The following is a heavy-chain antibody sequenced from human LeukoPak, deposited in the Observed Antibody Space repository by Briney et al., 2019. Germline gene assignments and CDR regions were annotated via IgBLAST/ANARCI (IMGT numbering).Heavy chain of an antibody. D-gene: IGHD6-13*01. J-gene: IGHJ4*02. Sequence: ASVKVSCKASGYTFASYDINWVRQATGQGLEWMGWMNPNSGNTGYAQKFQGRVTITRNTSISTAYMELSSLRSEDTAVYYCARVRIAAAGTKGLDYWGQGTLVTVSS. V-gene: IGHV1-8*03. CDR2: MNPNSGNT. CDR1: GYTFASYD. CDR3: ARVRIAAAGTKGLDY.